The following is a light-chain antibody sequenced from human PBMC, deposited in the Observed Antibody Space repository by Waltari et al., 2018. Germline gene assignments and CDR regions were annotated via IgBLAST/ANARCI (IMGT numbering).Light chain of an antibody. V-gene: IGKV1-39*01. Sequence: IQMTQASSSLSASVGDRVNITCRASRSVSIYLNWYQQKPGKAPNLLIYATSALQTGVPSRFSGSGSGTDFTLTITNLQPEDFGIYYCQQTYDTPLTFGAGTKVQLK. CDR2: ATS. CDR1: RSVSIY. CDR3: QQTYDTPLT. J-gene: IGKJ4*01.